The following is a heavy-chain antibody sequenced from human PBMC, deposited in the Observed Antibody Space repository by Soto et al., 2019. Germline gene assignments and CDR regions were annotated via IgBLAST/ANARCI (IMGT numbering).Heavy chain of an antibody. J-gene: IGHJ6*02. Sequence: SETLSLTCTVSGGSISSSSYYWGWIRQPPGKGLEWIGSIYYSGSTYYNPSPKSRVTISVDTSKNQFSLKLSSVTAADTAVYYCARILYSSSSSHYYYGMDVWGQGTTVTVS. CDR2: IYYSGST. CDR1: GGSISSSSYY. V-gene: IGHV4-39*01. CDR3: ARILYSSSSSHYYYGMDV. D-gene: IGHD6-6*01.